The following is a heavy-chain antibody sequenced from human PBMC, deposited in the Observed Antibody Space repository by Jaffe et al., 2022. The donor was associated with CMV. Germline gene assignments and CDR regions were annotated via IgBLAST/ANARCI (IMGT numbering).Heavy chain of an antibody. CDR1: GFTFSDYY. J-gene: IGHJ4*02. Sequence: QVQLVESGGGLVKPGGSLRLSCTASGFTFSDYYMSWIRQAPGKGLEWVSYISRTSDYTSYADSVKGRFTISRDDAKNSLYLQMNSLRAEDTAIYYCARSEYSEGYSDYWGQGTLVTVSS. CDR2: ISRTSDYT. D-gene: IGHD5-12*01. CDR3: ARSEYSEGYSDY. V-gene: IGHV3-11*06.